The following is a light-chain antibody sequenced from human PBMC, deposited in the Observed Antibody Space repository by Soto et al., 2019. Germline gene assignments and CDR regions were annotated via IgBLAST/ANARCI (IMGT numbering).Light chain of an antibody. CDR3: AAWDDSLNVV. CDR1: SSNIGSNT. Sequence: QSVLTQPPSASGTPGQRVTISCSGSSSNIGSNTVNWYQQLPGTAPKLLIYSNSQRPSGVPDRFSGSKSGTSASLAISGLQSEDEADYYCAAWDDSLNVVFGGGTKLT. V-gene: IGLV1-44*01. J-gene: IGLJ2*01. CDR2: SNS.